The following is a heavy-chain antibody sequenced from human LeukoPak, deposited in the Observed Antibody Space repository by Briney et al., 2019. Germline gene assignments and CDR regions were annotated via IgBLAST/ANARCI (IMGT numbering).Heavy chain of an antibody. CDR3: ASTLYSYGMDV. V-gene: IGHV1-8*01. D-gene: IGHD5-12*01. CDR2: MNPNSGNL. J-gene: IGHJ6*02. CDR1: GYTFTNYD. Sequence: ASVKVSCKTSGYTFTNYDINWVRQATGQGLEWMGWMNPNSGNLGFAQKFQGRVTLTRDTSITTAYMELNSLRSDDTAVYYCASTLYSYGMDVWGQGTTVTVSS.